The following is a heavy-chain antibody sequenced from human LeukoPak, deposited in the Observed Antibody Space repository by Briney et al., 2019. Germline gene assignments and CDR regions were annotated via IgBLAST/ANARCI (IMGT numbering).Heavy chain of an antibody. CDR3: ARDYYDSSGYRYYYYYYYMDV. J-gene: IGHJ6*03. D-gene: IGHD3-22*01. Sequence: GGSLRLSCAASGFTFSSYSMNWVRQAPGKGLEWVSSISSSSSYIYYADSVKGRFTISRDNAKNSLYLQMNSLRAEDTAAYYCARDYYDSSGYRYYYYYYYMDVWGKGTTVTVSS. CDR1: GFTFSSYS. V-gene: IGHV3-21*01. CDR2: ISSSSSYI.